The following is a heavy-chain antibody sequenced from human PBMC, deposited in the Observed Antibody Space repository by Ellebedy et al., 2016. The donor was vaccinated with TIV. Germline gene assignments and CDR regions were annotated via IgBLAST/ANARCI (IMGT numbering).Heavy chain of an antibody. CDR1: GGSFSGYY. V-gene: IGHV4-34*01. CDR3: ARGAMTTVQNYFDY. D-gene: IGHD4-17*01. J-gene: IGHJ4*02. CDR2: INHSGST. Sequence: MPSETLSLTCAVYGGSFSGYYWSWIRQPPGKGLEWIGEINHSGSTNYNPSLKSRVTISVDTSKNQFSLKLSPVTAADTAVYYCARGAMTTVQNYFDYWGQGTLVTVSS.